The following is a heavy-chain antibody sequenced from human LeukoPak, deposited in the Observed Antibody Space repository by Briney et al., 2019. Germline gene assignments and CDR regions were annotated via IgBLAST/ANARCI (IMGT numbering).Heavy chain of an antibody. CDR2: IKSESDGRTT. D-gene: IGHD1-26*01. Sequence: GGSLRLSCVASRFAFSLAWMSWVRQAPGKGLDWVGRIKSESDGRTTDYAAPVKGRFTIPRDDPTNTLFLQMNSLQTEDTAVYYCTTSGWFDHWGEGTLVTVSS. V-gene: IGHV3-15*01. CDR3: TTSGWFDH. CDR1: RFAFSLAW. J-gene: IGHJ5*02.